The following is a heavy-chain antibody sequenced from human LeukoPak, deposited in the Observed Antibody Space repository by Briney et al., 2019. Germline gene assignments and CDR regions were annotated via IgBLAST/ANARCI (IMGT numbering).Heavy chain of an antibody. J-gene: IGHJ3*02. CDR2: IYYSGST. D-gene: IGHD6-19*01. Sequence: SETLSLTCTVSGGSISGYYWSWIRQPPGKGLEWIGYIYYSGSTNYYPSLNSRVTISVDTSKNQFSLKLSSVTAADTAVYYCARAVADTGWAFDIWGQGTMVTVSS. CDR1: GGSISGYY. CDR3: ARAVADTGWAFDI. V-gene: IGHV4-59*01.